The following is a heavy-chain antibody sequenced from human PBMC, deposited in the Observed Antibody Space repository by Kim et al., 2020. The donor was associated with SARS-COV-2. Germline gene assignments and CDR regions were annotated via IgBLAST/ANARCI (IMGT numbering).Heavy chain of an antibody. CDR3: ASSVAGTPQHDY. Sequence: GGSLRLSCAASGFTFSDYYMSWIRQAPGKGLEWVSYISSSSSYTNYADSVKGRFTISRDNAKNSLYLQMNSLRAEDTAVYYCASSVAGTPQHDYWGQGTLVTVSS. CDR1: GFTFSDYY. J-gene: IGHJ4*02. CDR2: ISSSSSYT. D-gene: IGHD6-19*01. V-gene: IGHV3-11*03.